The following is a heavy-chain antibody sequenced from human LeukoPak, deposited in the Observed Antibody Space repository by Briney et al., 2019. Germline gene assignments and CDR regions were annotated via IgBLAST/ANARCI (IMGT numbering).Heavy chain of an antibody. CDR3: AKGITMVRGVPERFDY. V-gene: IGHV3-30*18. J-gene: IGHJ4*02. D-gene: IGHD3-10*01. Sequence: QSGGSLRLSCAASGFTFSSYGMHWVRQAPGKGLEWVAVISYDGSNKYYADSVKGRFTISRDNSKNTLYLQMNSLRAEDTAVYYCAKGITMVRGVPERFDYWGQGTLVTVSS. CDR2: ISYDGSNK. CDR1: GFTFSSYG.